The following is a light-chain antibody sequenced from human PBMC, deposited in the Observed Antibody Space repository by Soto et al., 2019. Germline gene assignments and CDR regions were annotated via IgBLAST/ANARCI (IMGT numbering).Light chain of an antibody. Sequence: QSVWTPPASVSGSPGQSIAISCTGTSSDVGGYDYVSWYQQQPDKAPKLMIYEVTKRPSGVSNRFSGSKSGNTASLTISGLQSEDEADYYCSSHTSGSTRVFGTGTKVTV. CDR2: EVT. CDR1: SSDVGGYDY. V-gene: IGLV2-14*01. J-gene: IGLJ1*01. CDR3: SSHTSGSTRV.